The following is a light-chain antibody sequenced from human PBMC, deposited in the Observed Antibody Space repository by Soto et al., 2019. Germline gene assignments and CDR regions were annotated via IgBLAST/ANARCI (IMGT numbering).Light chain of an antibody. V-gene: IGKV4-1*01. Sequence: DIVMTQSPDSLAVSLGERATINCKSSQSVLYSSNNKNYLAWYQQKPGQPPKLLIYWASTRESGVPDRFSGSGSGTDFTLTISSLQADDVAVYYCQQCYRPWTFGQGTRVEIK. J-gene: IGKJ1*01. CDR2: WAS. CDR3: QQCYRPWT. CDR1: QSVLYSSNNKNY.